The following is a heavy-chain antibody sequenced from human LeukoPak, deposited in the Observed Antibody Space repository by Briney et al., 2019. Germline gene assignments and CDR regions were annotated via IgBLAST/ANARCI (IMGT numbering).Heavy chain of an antibody. D-gene: IGHD2-15*01. CDR2: ISSSSSYI. Sequence: GGSLRLSSAASGFTFSSYSMNWVRQAPGKGLEWVSSISSSSSYIYYADSVKGRFTISRDNAKNSLYLQMNSLRAEDTAVYYCARDTCSGGSCYYYYGMDVWGQGTTVTVSS. CDR1: GFTFSSYS. V-gene: IGHV3-21*01. J-gene: IGHJ6*02. CDR3: ARDTCSGGSCYYYYGMDV.